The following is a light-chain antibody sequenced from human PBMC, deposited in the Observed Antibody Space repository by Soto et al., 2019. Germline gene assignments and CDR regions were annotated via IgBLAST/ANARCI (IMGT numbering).Light chain of an antibody. V-gene: IGKV3-11*01. J-gene: IGKJ1*01. CDR3: QQVYSFTWT. CDR2: DAS. CDR1: QSVQNY. Sequence: EIVLTQSPATLSSSPGEKATLSRRASQSVQNYLAWYPQKPGQAPRXXIYDASNRETGIPAMFSGSGAGTEFTRTISSLEPEDFAVYYCQQVYSFTWTFGQGTQVDIK.